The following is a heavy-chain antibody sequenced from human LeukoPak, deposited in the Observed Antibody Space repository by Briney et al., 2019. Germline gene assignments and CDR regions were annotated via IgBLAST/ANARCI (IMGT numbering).Heavy chain of an antibody. V-gene: IGHV4-34*01. J-gene: IGHJ2*01. D-gene: IGHD2/OR15-2a*01. CDR2: INHSGST. Sequence: KPSETLSLTCAVYGGSFSGYYWSWIRQPPGKGLEWIGEINHSGSTNYNPSLKSRVTMSVDTSKNQFSLKLNPVTAADTAVYYCARGYYSGWYFDLWGRGTLVTVSS. CDR1: GGSFSGYY. CDR3: ARGYYSGWYFDL.